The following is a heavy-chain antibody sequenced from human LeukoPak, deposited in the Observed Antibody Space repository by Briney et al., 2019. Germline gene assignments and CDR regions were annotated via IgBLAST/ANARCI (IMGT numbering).Heavy chain of an antibody. CDR3: AKSFGESILNWFDS. CDR1: GFTFSSYA. CDR2: ISGSGTTP. V-gene: IGHV3-23*01. Sequence: GGSLRLSCAASGFTFSSYAMSWVRQAPGKGLEWVSSISGSGTTPYYPDSVKGRFTISRDNSKNTLYLQMNALRAEDTAVYYCAKSFGESILNWFDSWGQGTLVTVSS. D-gene: IGHD3-16*01. J-gene: IGHJ5*01.